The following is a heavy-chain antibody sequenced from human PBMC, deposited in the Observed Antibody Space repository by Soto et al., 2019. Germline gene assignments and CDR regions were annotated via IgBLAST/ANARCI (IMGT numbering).Heavy chain of an antibody. V-gene: IGHV4-61*01. CDR2: IYNSGST. D-gene: IGHD6-6*01. Sequence: XETLYLTCTVSGGSVSSTSYYWSWIRQPPGKGLEWIGYIYNSGSTNYNPSLKSRVTMSVDTSKNQFSLKLSSVITADTAVYYCAREYSSSPNYFDYWGQGTLVTSPQ. J-gene: IGHJ4*02. CDR1: GGSVSSTSYY. CDR3: AREYSSSPNYFDY.